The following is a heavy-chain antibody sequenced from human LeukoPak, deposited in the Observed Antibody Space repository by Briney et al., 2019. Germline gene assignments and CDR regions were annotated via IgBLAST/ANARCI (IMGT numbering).Heavy chain of an antibody. V-gene: IGHV3-21*01. Sequence: GGSLTLSCAASGFTFSSYSMNWVRQAPGKGLEWVSSISSSSSYIYYADSVKGRFTISRDNAKTPLYLQMNSLSAEDTAVYYCARALYYSIVYWGQGTLVTVSS. CDR1: GFTFSSYS. CDR3: ARALYYSIVY. J-gene: IGHJ4*02. D-gene: IGHD4-11*01. CDR2: ISSSSSYI.